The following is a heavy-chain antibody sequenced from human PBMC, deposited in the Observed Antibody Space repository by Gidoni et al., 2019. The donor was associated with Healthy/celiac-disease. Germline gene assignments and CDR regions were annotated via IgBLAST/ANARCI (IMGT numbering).Heavy chain of an antibody. CDR1: GFTFSSYA. V-gene: IGHV3-30-3*01. CDR3: AGRRGYGAHGPLDI. J-gene: IGHJ3*02. Sequence: QLQLVESGGGVVPPGSSLSLSCAGPGFTFSSYAVPWVRQAPGKGLGWVAVISYDGSNKYYADSVKGRFTISRDNSKNALYLQMNSLRAEDTAVYYCAGRRGYGAHGPLDIWGQGTMVTVSS. D-gene: IGHD6-25*01. CDR2: ISYDGSNK.